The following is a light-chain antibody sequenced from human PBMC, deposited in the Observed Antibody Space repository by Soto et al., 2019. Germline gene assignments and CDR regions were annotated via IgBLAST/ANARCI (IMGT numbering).Light chain of an antibody. CDR3: QSYDSSNHVV. CDR1: SGSSASNY. CDR2: EDN. Sequence: NFMLTQSHSVSESPGKTVTISCTRSSGSSASNYVQWYQQRPGSAPTTVIYEDNQRPSGVPDRFSGSIDSSSNSASLTISGLKIEDEADYYCQSYDSSNHVVFGGGTQLTVL. V-gene: IGLV6-57*04. J-gene: IGLJ2*01.